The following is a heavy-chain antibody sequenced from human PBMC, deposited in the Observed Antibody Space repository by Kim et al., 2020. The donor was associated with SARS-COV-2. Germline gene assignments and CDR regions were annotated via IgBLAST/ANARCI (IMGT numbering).Heavy chain of an antibody. D-gene: IGHD4-17*01. J-gene: IGHJ5*02. V-gene: IGHV4-34*01. CDR3: ARGKTTVTTQGWFDP. CDR2: INHSGST. CDR1: GGSFSGYY. Sequence: SETLSLTCAVYGGSFSGYYWSWIRQPPGKGLEWIGEINHSGSTNYNPSLKSRVTISVDTSKNQFSLKLSSVTAADTAVYYCARGKTTVTTQGWFDPWGQG.